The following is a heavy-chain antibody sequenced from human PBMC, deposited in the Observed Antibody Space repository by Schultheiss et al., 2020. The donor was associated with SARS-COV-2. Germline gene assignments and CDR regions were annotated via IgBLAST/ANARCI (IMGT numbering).Heavy chain of an antibody. Sequence: GGSLRLSCKGSGYSFTSYWIGWVRQMPGKGLEWMGIIYPGDSDTRYSPSFQGQVTISADKSISTTYLQWSSLKASDTAMYYCARARRRIGFDPWGQGTLVTVSS. CDR1: GYSFTSYW. D-gene: IGHD2/OR15-2a*01. J-gene: IGHJ5*02. V-gene: IGHV5-51*01. CDR2: IYPGDSDT. CDR3: ARARRRIGFDP.